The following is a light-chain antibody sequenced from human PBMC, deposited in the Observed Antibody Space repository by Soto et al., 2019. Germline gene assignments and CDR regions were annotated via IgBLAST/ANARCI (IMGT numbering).Light chain of an antibody. Sequence: EIVMTQSPASLSVSPGERATLSCRASQSLNDNLAWYQQKPGQAPRLLIYRASTRATGVPARFSASGPGTEFTLTISSLQSEDSAVYYCHQYSNWPPWTFGPGTKVEIK. J-gene: IGKJ1*01. CDR3: HQYSNWPPWT. CDR1: QSLNDN. V-gene: IGKV3-15*01. CDR2: RAS.